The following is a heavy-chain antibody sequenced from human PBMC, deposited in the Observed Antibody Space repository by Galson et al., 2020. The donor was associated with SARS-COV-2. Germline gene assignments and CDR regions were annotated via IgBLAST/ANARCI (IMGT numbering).Heavy chain of an antibody. V-gene: IGHV3-48*02. CDR1: GFTFSFYS. CDR2: ISGSGSTI. Sequence: GGSLRLSCAASGFTFSFYSISWVRQAPGKGLEWVSYISGSGSTIYYADSVKGRFTISRDNAKNSLYLQMNSLRDEDTAVYYCARGMTGGTDYFDPWGQGTLVTVSS. D-gene: IGHD6-13*01. CDR3: ARGMTGGTDYFDP. J-gene: IGHJ5*02.